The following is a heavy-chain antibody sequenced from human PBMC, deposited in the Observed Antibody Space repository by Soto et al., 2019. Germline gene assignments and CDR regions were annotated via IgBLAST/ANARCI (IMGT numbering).Heavy chain of an antibody. CDR2: IRSKANSYAT. CDR3: TRHDILTGYYIPYYYYGMDV. Sequence: EVQLVESGGGLVQPGGSLKLSCAASGFTFSGSAMHWVRQASGKGLEWVGRIRSKANSYATAYAASVKGRFTISRDDSKNTAYLQMNSLKTEDTAVYYCTRHDILTGYYIPYYYYGMDVWGQGTTVTVSS. J-gene: IGHJ6*02. D-gene: IGHD3-9*01. CDR1: GFTFSGSA. V-gene: IGHV3-73*02.